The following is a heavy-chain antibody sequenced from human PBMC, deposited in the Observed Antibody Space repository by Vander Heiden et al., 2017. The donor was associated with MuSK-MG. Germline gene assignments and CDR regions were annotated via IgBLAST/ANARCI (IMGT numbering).Heavy chain of an antibody. V-gene: IGHV4-39*01. D-gene: IGHD2-2*01. CDR3: AGAVRNYCDITSCYDSSWFDP. Sequence: QLQLQESGPGLVKPSETLSLTCTVSGDSLSSSSYYWGWIRQPPGKGLEWIGSIYYSGSTYYNPSLKSRVTIAVDTSKNQFSLKLSSVTAADTAVYYCAGAVRNYCDITSCYDSSWFDPWGQGTLVTVSS. CDR2: IYYSGST. CDR1: GDSLSSSSYY. J-gene: IGHJ5*02.